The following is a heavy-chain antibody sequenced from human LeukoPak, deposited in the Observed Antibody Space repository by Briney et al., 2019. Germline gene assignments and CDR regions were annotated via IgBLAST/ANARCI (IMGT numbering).Heavy chain of an antibody. Sequence: SVKVSCKASGGTFISYAISWVRQAPGQGLEWMGGIIPIFGTANYAQKFQGRVTITADESTSTAYMELSSLRSEDTAVYYCARAPIYEEVVVAAEYYFDYWGQGTLVTVFS. CDR1: GGTFISYA. J-gene: IGHJ4*02. V-gene: IGHV1-69*13. CDR2: IIPIFGTA. CDR3: ARAPIYEEVVVAAEYYFDY. D-gene: IGHD2-15*01.